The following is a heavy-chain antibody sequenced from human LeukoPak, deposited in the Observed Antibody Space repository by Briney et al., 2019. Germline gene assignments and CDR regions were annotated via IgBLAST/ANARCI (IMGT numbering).Heavy chain of an antibody. CDR1: GYTFTSYA. V-gene: IGHV1-3*03. CDR2: INAGNGNK. CDR3: ARGREYSGSYYYFDY. Sequence: ASVKVSCKASGYTFTSYAMHWVRQAPGQRLEWMGWINAGNGNKKYSQEFQGRVTITRDTSASTAYMELSSLRSEDMAVYYCARGREYSGSYYYFDYWGQGTLVTVSS. D-gene: IGHD1-26*01. J-gene: IGHJ4*02.